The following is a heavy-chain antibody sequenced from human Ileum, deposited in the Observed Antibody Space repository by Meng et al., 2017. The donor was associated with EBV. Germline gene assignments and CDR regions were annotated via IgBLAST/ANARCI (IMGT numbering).Heavy chain of an antibody. Sequence: LQLRGSGPGLVKPSETLSLTCTVSGGSISTSSYFWGWNRQTPGKGLEWIGSIHYNGGTAYNPSLQSRVTMSVDTSKNQFSLRLTSVTAADTAVYYCAKEQDDGDRGIHRIDSWGQGTLVTVPS. CDR1: GGSISTSSYF. CDR2: IHYNGGT. D-gene: IGHD5-18*01. J-gene: IGHJ5*01. CDR3: AKEQDDGDRGIHRIDS. V-gene: IGHV4-39*07.